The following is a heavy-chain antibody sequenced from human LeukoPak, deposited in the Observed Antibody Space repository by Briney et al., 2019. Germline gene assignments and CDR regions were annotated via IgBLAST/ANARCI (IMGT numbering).Heavy chain of an antibody. CDR1: GLTFNNYA. D-gene: IGHD2-8*01. V-gene: IGHV3-23*01. Sequence: GGSLRLSCAASGLTFNNYAMNWVRQAPGKGLEWVSRISGSGARSYYADSVKGRLTISRDNSKNTLYLQMRSLRTEDTAVYYCASGDGLRDASCFDYWGQGTLVTVSS. J-gene: IGHJ4*02. CDR3: ASGDGLRDASCFDY. CDR2: ISGSGARS.